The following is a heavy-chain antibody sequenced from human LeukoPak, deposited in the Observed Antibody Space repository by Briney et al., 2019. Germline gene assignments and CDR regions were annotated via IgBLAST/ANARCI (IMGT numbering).Heavy chain of an antibody. Sequence: PGGSLRLSCVASGFTLSMYGMHWVRQAPGKGLEWVAVMSHDGGIEKYAGSVKGRFTISRDYSRETLFLQMNSLRSDDTAVYYCARAKIIYSITHMDVWGQGTTVTVSS. J-gene: IGHJ6*02. V-gene: IGHV3-30*03. CDR1: GFTLSMYG. CDR2: MSHDGGIE. CDR3: ARAKIIYSITHMDV. D-gene: IGHD5-12*01.